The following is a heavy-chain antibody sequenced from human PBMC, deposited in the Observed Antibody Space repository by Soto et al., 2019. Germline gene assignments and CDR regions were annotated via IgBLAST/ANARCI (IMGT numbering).Heavy chain of an antibody. CDR3: ARDEGNWNLTPYYYYYGMDV. CDR1: GFTFSSYS. CDR2: FSSSCSTI. V-gene: IGHV3-48*02. D-gene: IGHD1-7*01. J-gene: IGHJ6*02. Sequence: HPGGSLRLSCAASGFTFSSYSMNWVRQAPGKGLEWVSYFSSSCSTIYYADSVKGRFTISRDNAKNSLYLQMNSLRDEDTAVYYCARDEGNWNLTPYYYYYGMDVWGQGTTVTVSS.